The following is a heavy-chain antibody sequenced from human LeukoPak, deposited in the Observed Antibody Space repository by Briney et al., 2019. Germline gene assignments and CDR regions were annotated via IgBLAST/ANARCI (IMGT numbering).Heavy chain of an antibody. CDR1: GGSISSYY. D-gene: IGHD5-12*01. Sequence: SETLSLTCTVAGGSISSYYWSWIRQPPGKGLEWIGYIYYSGSTNYNPSLKSRVTISIETSKNQFSLKLRSVTAADTAVYYCAADIGLLSFDSWGQGTLVTVSS. CDR2: IYYSGST. V-gene: IGHV4-59*08. CDR3: AADIGLLSFDS. J-gene: IGHJ4*02.